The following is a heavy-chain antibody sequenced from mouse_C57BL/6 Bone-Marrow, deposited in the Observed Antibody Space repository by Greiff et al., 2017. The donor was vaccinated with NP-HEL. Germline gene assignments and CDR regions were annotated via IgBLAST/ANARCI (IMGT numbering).Heavy chain of an antibody. D-gene: IGHD4-1*01. CDR2: IHPNSCST. CDR1: GYTFTSYW. J-gene: IGHJ3*01. Sequence: QVQLQQPGAELVKPGASVKLSCKASGYTFTSYWMHWVKQRPGQGLEWIGMIHPNSCSTNYNEKFKSKATLTVDKSSSTAYMQLSSLTSEDSAVYYCARRNWDWFAYWGQGTLVTVSA. CDR3: ARRNWDWFAY. V-gene: IGHV1-64*01.